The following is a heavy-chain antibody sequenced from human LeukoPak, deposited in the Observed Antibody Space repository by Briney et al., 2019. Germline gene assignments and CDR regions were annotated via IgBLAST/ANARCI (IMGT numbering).Heavy chain of an antibody. V-gene: IGHV3-23*01. CDR2: IGSDGITT. CDR3: ARVPGSYYVDFDY. CDR1: GFTLSNYA. J-gene: IGHJ4*02. D-gene: IGHD3-10*01. Sequence: TGGSLRLSCAASGFTLSNYAMSWVRQAPGKGLEWVSGIGSDGITTYYADSVKGRFTIARDNSKNTVYLQMNSLRAEDTAVYYCARVPGSYYVDFDYWGQGTLVTVSS.